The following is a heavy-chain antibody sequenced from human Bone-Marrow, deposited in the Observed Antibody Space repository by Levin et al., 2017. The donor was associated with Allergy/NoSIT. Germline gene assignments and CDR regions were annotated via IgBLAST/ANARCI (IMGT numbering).Heavy chain of an antibody. J-gene: IGHJ3*02. D-gene: IGHD7-27*01. CDR2: ISPIFGTA. CDR1: GGTFSSYA. V-gene: IGHV1-69*06. CDR3: AREGFKLGTAFDI. Sequence: GASVKVSCKASGGTFSSYAISWVRQAPGQGLEWMGDISPIFGTANYAQKFQGRVTITADTSTSTASMELSSLRSDDSAVYYCAREGFKLGTAFDIWGQGTMVTVSS.